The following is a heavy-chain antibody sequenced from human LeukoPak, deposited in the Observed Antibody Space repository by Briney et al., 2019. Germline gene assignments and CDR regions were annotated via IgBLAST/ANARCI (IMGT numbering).Heavy chain of an antibody. V-gene: IGHV1-2*02. D-gene: IGHD6-19*01. CDR1: GYTFTGYY. Sequence: ASVKASCKASGYTFTGYYMHWVRQAPGQGLEWMGWINPNSGGTNYAQKFQGRVTMTRDTSISTAYMELSRLRSDDTAVYYCARDSSLRAVAGTLGYWGQGTLVTVSS. J-gene: IGHJ4*02. CDR2: INPNSGGT. CDR3: ARDSSLRAVAGTLGY.